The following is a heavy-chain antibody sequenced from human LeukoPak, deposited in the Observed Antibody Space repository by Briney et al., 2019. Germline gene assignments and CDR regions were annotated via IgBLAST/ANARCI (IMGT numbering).Heavy chain of an antibody. V-gene: IGHV4-4*07. Sequence: SETLSLTCSVSGGSISSYYWSWIRQPAGKGLEWIGRIYTSGSTNYNPSLKSRVTMSVDTSKNQFSLKLSSVTAADTAVYYCARGAKYSYYYYMDVWGKGTTVTVSS. CDR3: ARGAKYSYYYYMDV. D-gene: IGHD5-18*01. CDR2: IYTSGST. CDR1: GGSISSYY. J-gene: IGHJ6*03.